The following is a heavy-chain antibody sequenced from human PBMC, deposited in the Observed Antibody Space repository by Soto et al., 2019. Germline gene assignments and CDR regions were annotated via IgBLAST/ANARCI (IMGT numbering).Heavy chain of an antibody. CDR3: ARGYRVEGAYGAGAFFDY. D-gene: IGHD1-26*01. J-gene: IGHJ4*02. Sequence: EVQLVESGGDLVQPGRSLRLSCAASGFLVSSNYMSWVRQAPGKGLEWVSVIYSGSNTHYADSVKGRFTISRDNSKNTLYLQTNRLRAEDTAVYYCARGYRVEGAYGAGAFFDYWGQGTLVTVSS. CDR1: GFLVSSNY. CDR2: IYSGSNT. V-gene: IGHV3-66*01.